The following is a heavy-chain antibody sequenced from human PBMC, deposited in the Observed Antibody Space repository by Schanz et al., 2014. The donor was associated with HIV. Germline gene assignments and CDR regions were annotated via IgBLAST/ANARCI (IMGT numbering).Heavy chain of an antibody. J-gene: IGHJ6*02. Sequence: QLQLVESGGGVDQPGRSLRLSCVASGFTFTNYGMHWVRQAPGKGLEWVAVIWYNGDKTFYGDSVKGRFTISRDNSKNTLYLQMNSLRAEDTAVYYCAKALGGYKERYYGMDVWGQGTTVTVSS. CDR1: GFTFTNYG. CDR3: AKALGGYKERYYGMDV. CDR2: IWYNGDKT. D-gene: IGHD5-12*01. V-gene: IGHV3-33*06.